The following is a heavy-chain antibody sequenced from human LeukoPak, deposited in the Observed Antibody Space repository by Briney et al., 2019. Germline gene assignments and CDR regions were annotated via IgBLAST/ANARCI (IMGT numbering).Heavy chain of an antibody. J-gene: IGHJ6*02. Sequence: GGSLRLSCAASGFTFSSYAMSWVRQAPGKGLEWVSAISGSGGSTYYADSVKGRFTISRDNSKNTLYLQMNSLRDEDTAVYYCARGPYDSSGYYYFYYYYGMDVWGQGTTVTVSS. CDR1: GFTFSSYA. V-gene: IGHV3-23*01. D-gene: IGHD3-22*01. CDR3: ARGPYDSSGYYYFYYYYGMDV. CDR2: ISGSGGST.